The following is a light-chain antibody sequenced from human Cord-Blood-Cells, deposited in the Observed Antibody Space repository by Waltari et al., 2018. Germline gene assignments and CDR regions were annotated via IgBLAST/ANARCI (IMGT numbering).Light chain of an antibody. CDR1: QSVSSY. CDR3: QQRSNWPRT. J-gene: IGKJ1*01. CDR2: DAS. Sequence: EIVLTQSPATLSLSPGESANLSCSASQSVSSYLAWYQQKPGQAPRLLIYDASNRATGIPARFSGSGSGTDFTLTISSLEPEDFAVYYCQQRSNWPRTFGQGTKVEIK. V-gene: IGKV3-11*01.